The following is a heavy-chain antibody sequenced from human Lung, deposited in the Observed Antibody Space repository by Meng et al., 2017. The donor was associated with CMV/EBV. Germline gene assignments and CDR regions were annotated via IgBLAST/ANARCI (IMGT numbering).Heavy chain of an antibody. CDR2: INSDGSST. J-gene: IGHJ4*02. CDR1: GFTFSSYW. V-gene: IGHV3-74*01. Sequence: GGSLRLXXAASGFTFSSYWMHWVRQAPGKGLVWVSRINSDGSSTSYADSVKGRFTISRDNAKNTLYLQMNSLRAEDTAVYYCARSYYHDSSGYYYPFDYWGQGXLVTVSS. CDR3: ARSYYHDSSGYYYPFDY. D-gene: IGHD3-22*01.